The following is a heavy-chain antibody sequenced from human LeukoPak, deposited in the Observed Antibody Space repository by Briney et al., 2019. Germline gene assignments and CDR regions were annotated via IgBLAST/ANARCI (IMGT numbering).Heavy chain of an antibody. CDR1: GFTFSSYG. J-gene: IGHJ4*02. CDR2: ISYDGSNK. D-gene: IGHD3-10*01. Sequence: GRSLRLSCAASGFTFSSYGMHWVRQAPGKGLGWVAVISYDGSNKYYADSVKGRFTISRDNSKNTLYLQMNSLRAEDTAVYYCAKHYCGSGSYYREETDYWGQGTLVTVSS. CDR3: AKHYCGSGSYYREETDY. V-gene: IGHV3-30*18.